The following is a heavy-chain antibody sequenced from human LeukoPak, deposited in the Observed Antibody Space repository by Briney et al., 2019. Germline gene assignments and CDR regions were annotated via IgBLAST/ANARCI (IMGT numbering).Heavy chain of an antibody. J-gene: IGHJ5*02. CDR1: GYTFTSYY. CDR3: AGAGCGGDCYYYNHLGLGWFDP. V-gene: IGHV1-46*01. CDR2: INPSGGST. D-gene: IGHD2-21*02. Sequence: ASVKVSCKASGYTFTSYYMHWVRQAPGQGLEWMGIINPSGGSTSYAQKFQGRVTMTRDTSTSTVYMELSSLRSEDTAVYYCAGAGCGGDCYYYNHLGLGWFDPWGQGTLVTVSS.